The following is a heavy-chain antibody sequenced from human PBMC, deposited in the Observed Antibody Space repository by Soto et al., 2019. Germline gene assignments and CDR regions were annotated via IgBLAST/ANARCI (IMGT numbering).Heavy chain of an antibody. CDR1: GGSISSYY. J-gene: IGHJ4*02. V-gene: IGHV4-59*08. Sequence: ETLSLTCTVSGGSISSYYWSWIRQPPGKGLEWIGYIYYSGSTNYNPSLKSRVTMSVDTSKNQFSLKLNSVTAADTAVYYCAKLYDRAQWGQGTLVTISS. CDR3: AKLYDRAQ. D-gene: IGHD3-10*02. CDR2: IYYSGST.